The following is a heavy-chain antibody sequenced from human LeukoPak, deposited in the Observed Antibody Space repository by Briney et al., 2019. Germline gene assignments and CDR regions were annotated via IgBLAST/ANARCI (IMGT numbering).Heavy chain of an antibody. CDR3: ARNYCSGSGYYIDY. Sequence: GGSLRLSCAASGFTFSDHYMDWVRQAPGKGLEWVGRTGDKAITYTTEYAASVKGRFTISRDDSKSSLYLQINSLKSEDTAVYYCARNYCSGSGYYIDYWGQGTLVTVSS. V-gene: IGHV3-72*01. CDR1: GFTFSDHY. CDR2: TGDKAITYTT. J-gene: IGHJ4*02. D-gene: IGHD3-22*01.